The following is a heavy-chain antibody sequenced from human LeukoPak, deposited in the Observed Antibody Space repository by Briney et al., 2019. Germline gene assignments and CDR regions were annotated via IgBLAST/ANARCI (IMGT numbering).Heavy chain of an antibody. V-gene: IGHV3-13*01. D-gene: IGHD6-19*01. Sequence: PGGSLRLSCAASGFTFIDYDMHWVRQVIGKGLEWVSAIGIRGDTHYSGSVKGRFTISRENAESSLYLQMNSLRAEDTAVYYCARGGTQVSGTDEFDYWGQGTLVTVSS. CDR1: GFTFIDYD. J-gene: IGHJ4*02. CDR3: ARGGTQVSGTDEFDY. CDR2: IGIRGDT.